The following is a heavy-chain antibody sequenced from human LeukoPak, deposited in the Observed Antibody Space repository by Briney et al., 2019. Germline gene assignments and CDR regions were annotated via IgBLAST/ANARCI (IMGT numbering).Heavy chain of an antibody. D-gene: IGHD3-22*01. Sequence: SETLSLTCTVSGGPISSYYWSWLRQPPGKGLEWIGYIFYSGSTNCNPSLKSRVTISVDTSKNQFSLNLSSVTAADTAIYYCARDTGYLGSNYGMDVWGQGTTVTVSS. V-gene: IGHV4-59*01. CDR3: ARDTGYLGSNYGMDV. CDR1: GGPISSYY. CDR2: IFYSGST. J-gene: IGHJ6*02.